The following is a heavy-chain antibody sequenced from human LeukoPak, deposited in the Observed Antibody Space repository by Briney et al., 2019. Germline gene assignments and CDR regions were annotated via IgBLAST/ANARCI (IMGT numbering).Heavy chain of an antibody. CDR2: ISSNGGST. CDR1: GFTFSSYV. J-gene: IGHJ4*02. CDR3: ARGGQSKYDSSGYLNYFDY. D-gene: IGHD3-22*01. Sequence: PGGSLRLSCAASGFTFSSYVMYWVRQAPGKGLGYVSSISSNGGSTYYANSVKGRFTISRDNSKNTLYLQMGSLRAEDMAVYYCARGGQSKYDSSGYLNYFDYWGQGTLVTVSS. V-gene: IGHV3-64*01.